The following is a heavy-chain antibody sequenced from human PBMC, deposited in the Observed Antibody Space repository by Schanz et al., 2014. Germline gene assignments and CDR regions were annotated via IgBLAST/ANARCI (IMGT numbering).Heavy chain of an antibody. CDR1: GFTFSGNA. D-gene: IGHD6-13*01. CDR2: VSDDGNKK. V-gene: IGHV3-30*03. CDR3: ARDQGYTTSWHIFDL. J-gene: IGHJ4*02. Sequence: QVHLMESGGGVVQPGRSLRLSCAASGFTFSGNAMHWVRQAPGKGLEWVAVVSDDGNKKYYADSVKGRFTISRDNSKNTLYLQMNGLRGEDTAVYYCARDQGYTTSWHIFDLWGQGTLVTVSS.